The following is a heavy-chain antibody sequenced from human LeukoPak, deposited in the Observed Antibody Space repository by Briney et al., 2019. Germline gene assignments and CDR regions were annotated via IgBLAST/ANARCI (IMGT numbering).Heavy chain of an antibody. V-gene: IGHV3-7*01. CDR1: GFTFSRYR. CDR2: IKEDGSEK. Sequence: GGSLRLSCVASGFTFSRYRMSRVRQAPGKGLEWVANIKEDGSEKYYVDSVKGRFTISRDNAKKSLYLQMNSLRAEDTAVYYCARDQVLAMIGVLQGAFDIWGQGTMVTVSS. D-gene: IGHD3-22*01. J-gene: IGHJ3*02. CDR3: ARDQVLAMIGVLQGAFDI.